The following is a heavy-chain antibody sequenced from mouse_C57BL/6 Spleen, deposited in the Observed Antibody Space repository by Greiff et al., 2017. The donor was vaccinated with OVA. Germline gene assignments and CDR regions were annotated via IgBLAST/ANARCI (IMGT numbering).Heavy chain of an antibody. CDR1: GFTFSSYA. CDR3: TRGGYGRTRYFDY. CDR2: ISSGGDYI. Sequence: EVKVVESGEGLVKPGGSLKLSCAASGFTFSSYAMSWVRQTPEKRLEWVAYISSGGDYIYYADTVKGRFTISRDNARNTLYLQMSSLKSEDTAMYYCTRGGYGRTRYFDYWGQGTTLTVSS. D-gene: IGHD1-1*01. V-gene: IGHV5-9-1*02. J-gene: IGHJ2*01.